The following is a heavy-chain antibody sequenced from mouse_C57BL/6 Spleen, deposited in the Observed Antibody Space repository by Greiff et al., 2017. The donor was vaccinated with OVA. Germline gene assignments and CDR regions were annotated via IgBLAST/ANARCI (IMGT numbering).Heavy chain of an antibody. D-gene: IGHD1-1*01. V-gene: IGHV5-9-1*02. CDR1: GFTFSSYA. CDR2: ISSGGDYI. J-gene: IGHJ2*01. CDR3: TRYYSSNLYFDY. Sequence: EVQRVESGEGLVKPGGSLKLSCAASGFTFSSYAMSWVRQTPDKRLEWVAYISSGGDYIYYADTVKGRFTISRDNARNTLYLQMSSLKSEDTAMYYGTRYYSSNLYFDYWGQGTTLTVSS.